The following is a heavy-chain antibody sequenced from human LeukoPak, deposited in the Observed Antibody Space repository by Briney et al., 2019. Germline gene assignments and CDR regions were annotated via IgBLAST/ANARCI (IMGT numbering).Heavy chain of an antibody. Sequence: PSETLSLTCTVSGGSISRSSYYWGWIRQPPGKGLEWIGSIYYSGSTNYTPSLKSRVTISVDTSKNQFSLKLSSVTAADTAVYYCARVVEAVADLGNWFDPWGQGTLVTVSS. CDR2: IYYSGST. V-gene: IGHV4-39*07. J-gene: IGHJ5*02. CDR3: ARVVEAVADLGNWFDP. CDR1: GGSISRSSYY. D-gene: IGHD6-19*01.